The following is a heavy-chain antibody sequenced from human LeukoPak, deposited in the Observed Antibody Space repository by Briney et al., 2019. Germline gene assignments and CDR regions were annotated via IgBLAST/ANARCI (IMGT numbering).Heavy chain of an antibody. D-gene: IGHD6-13*01. V-gene: IGHV3-30*18. CDR1: GFTFSSYG. CDR2: ISYDGSNK. Sequence: GGSLRLSCGASGFTFSSYGMHWVRQAPGKGLEWVAVISYDGSNKYYADSVKGRFTISRDNSKNTLYLQMNSLRAEDTAVYYCAKEIAAAVDSFDYWGQGTLVTVSS. CDR3: AKEIAAAVDSFDY. J-gene: IGHJ4*02.